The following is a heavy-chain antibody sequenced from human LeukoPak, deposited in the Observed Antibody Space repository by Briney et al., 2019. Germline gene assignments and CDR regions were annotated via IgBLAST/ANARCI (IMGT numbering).Heavy chain of an antibody. CDR3: ARVGYYDSSGYYFDY. D-gene: IGHD3-22*01. V-gene: IGHV4-4*02. CDR1: GGSVSGGNYF. Sequence: SETLSLTCTVSGGSVSGGNYFWSWVRQPPGKGLEWIGEIYHSGSTNYNPSLKSRVTISVDKSKNQFSLKLSSVTAADTAVYYCARVGYYDSSGYYFDYWGQGTLVTVSS. CDR2: IYHSGST. J-gene: IGHJ4*02.